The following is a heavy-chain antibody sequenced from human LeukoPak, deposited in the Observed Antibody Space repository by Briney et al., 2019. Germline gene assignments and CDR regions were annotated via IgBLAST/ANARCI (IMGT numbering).Heavy chain of an antibody. D-gene: IGHD3-10*01. V-gene: IGHV3-23*01. CDR2: ISGSGGSS. Sequence: GGSLRLSCAASGFTFSSYAMSWVRQAPGKGLEWVSAISGSGGSSYYADSVKGRFTISRDNSKNTLSLQMNSLTAEDTAVYYCAKGLYHYYGSGSYTLDFWGQGTQVTVSS. CDR3: AKGLYHYYGSGSYTLDF. CDR1: GFTFSSYA. J-gene: IGHJ4*02.